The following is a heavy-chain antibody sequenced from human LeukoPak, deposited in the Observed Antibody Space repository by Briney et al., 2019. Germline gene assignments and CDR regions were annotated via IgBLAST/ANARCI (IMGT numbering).Heavy chain of an antibody. J-gene: IGHJ5*02. CDR3: ARDINGYYYDSHGYYPTDL. CDR2: ISVYSGNT. V-gene: IGHV1-18*01. Sequence: ASVKVSCKASGDIFTSYGISWVRQPPGQGREWMGWISVYSGNTNYTHRLQGRVTMTTDTSTTTASLELRSLRSDDTAVYYCARDINGYYYDSHGYYPTDLWGQGTLVTVSS. CDR1: GDIFTSYG. D-gene: IGHD3-22*01.